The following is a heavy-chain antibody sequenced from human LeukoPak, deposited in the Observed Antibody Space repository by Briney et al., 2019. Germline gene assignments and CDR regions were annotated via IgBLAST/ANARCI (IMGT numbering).Heavy chain of an antibody. V-gene: IGHV3-23*01. D-gene: IGHD3-9*01. J-gene: IGHJ5*02. Sequence: GGSLRLSCAASGFTFSSYAMSWVRQAPGKGLEWVSAISGSGGSTYYADSVRGRFTIFRDNSKNTLYLQMNSLRAEDTAVYYCAKFQDYDILTGYYSDWFDPWGQGTLVTVSS. CDR2: ISGSGGST. CDR1: GFTFSSYA. CDR3: AKFQDYDILTGYYSDWFDP.